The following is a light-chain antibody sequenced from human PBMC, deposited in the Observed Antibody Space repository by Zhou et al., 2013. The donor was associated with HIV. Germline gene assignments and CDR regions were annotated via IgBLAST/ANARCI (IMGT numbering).Light chain of an antibody. CDR2: STS. CDR3: QQYITWPLT. V-gene: IGKV3-15*01. Sequence: EVVMTQSPATLSVSPGGRATLSCRASQSVSSNLAWYQQRPGQAPRLLIFSTSSRATGIPARFTGSGSGTDFTLTISTMQSEDFAVYYCQQYITWPLTFGGGTKVEIK. J-gene: IGKJ4*01. CDR1: QSVSSN.